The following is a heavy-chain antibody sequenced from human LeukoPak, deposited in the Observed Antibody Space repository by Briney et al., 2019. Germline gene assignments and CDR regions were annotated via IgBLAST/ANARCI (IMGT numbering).Heavy chain of an antibody. D-gene: IGHD5-12*01. CDR3: ARGYSNYNY. V-gene: IGHV3-7*02. Sequence: GGSLRLSCAASGFTFSTYAMNWVRQAPGKGLEWVANIKQDGSEKYYVDSVKGRFTISRDNAKNSLYLQMNSLRAEDTALYYCARGYSNYNYWGQGTLVTVSS. CDR1: GFTFSTYA. J-gene: IGHJ4*02. CDR2: IKQDGSEK.